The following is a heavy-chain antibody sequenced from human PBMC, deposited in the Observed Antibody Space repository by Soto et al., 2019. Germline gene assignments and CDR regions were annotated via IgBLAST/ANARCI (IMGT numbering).Heavy chain of an antibody. V-gene: IGHV1-8*01. D-gene: IGHD6-19*01. CDR3: ARASQYSSGWYVYDAFDI. CDR1: GYTFTSYD. Sequence: EASVKVSCKASGYTFTSYDINWVRQATGQGLEWMGWMNPNSGNTGYAQKFQGRVTMTRNTSISTAYMELSSLRSEDTAVYYCARASQYSSGWYVYDAFDIWGQGTMVTVSS. J-gene: IGHJ3*02. CDR2: MNPNSGNT.